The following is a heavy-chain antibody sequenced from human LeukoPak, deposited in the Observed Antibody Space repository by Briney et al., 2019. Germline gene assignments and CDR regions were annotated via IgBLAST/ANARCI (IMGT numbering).Heavy chain of an antibody. J-gene: IGHJ3*02. CDR2: MSPNSGNT. Sequence: ASVKVSCKASGGTFSSYAISWVRQATGQGLEWMGWMSPNSGNTGYAQKFQGRVTITRNTSISTAYMELSSLRSEDTAVYYCARGGFSYYYDSRGDAFDIWGQGTMVTVSS. CDR1: GGTFSSYA. V-gene: IGHV1-8*03. CDR3: ARGGFSYYYDSRGDAFDI. D-gene: IGHD3-22*01.